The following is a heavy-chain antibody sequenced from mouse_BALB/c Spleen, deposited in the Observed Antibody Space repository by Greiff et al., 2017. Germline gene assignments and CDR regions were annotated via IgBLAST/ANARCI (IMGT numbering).Heavy chain of an antibody. V-gene: IGHV5-12-2*01. J-gene: IGHJ3*01. Sequence: DVMLVESGGGLVQPGGSLKLSCAASGFTFSSYTMSWVRQTPEKRLEWVAYISNGGGSTYYPDTVKGRFTISRDNAKNTLYLQMSSLKSEDTAMYYCARHPSLRLPFAYWGQGTLVTVSA. D-gene: IGHD1-2*01. CDR3: ARHPSLRLPFAY. CDR1: GFTFSSYT. CDR2: ISNGGGST.